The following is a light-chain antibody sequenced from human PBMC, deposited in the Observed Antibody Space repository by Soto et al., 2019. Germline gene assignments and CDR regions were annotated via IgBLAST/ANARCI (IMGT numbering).Light chain of an antibody. CDR2: DNN. CDR1: SSNIGNNY. V-gene: IGLV1-51*01. J-gene: IGLJ2*01. Sequence: QSVLTRPPSVSAAPGQKVTISCSGSSSNIGNNYVSWYQHFPGTAPKLLIYDNNKRPSGIPDRFSGSKSGTSATLGITGLQTGDEADYYCGTWDSLLSAVVFGGGTKVTVL. CDR3: GTWDSLLSAVV.